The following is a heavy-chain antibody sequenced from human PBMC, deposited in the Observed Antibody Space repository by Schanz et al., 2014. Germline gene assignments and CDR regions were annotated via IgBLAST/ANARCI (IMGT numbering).Heavy chain of an antibody. Sequence: EVQLLESGGGPVEPGGSLRLSCAASGFTFSRYAMSWVRQAPGKGLEWVAAVSGGGSTYYADSVKGRFTISRDNSKNTMYLQMNSLRDEDTAVYYCAKEITVIVVVLDAFDIWGQGTMVTVSS. V-gene: IGHV3-23*01. D-gene: IGHD3-22*01. CDR3: AKEITVIVVVLDAFDI. CDR1: GFTFSRYA. J-gene: IGHJ3*02. CDR2: VSGGGST.